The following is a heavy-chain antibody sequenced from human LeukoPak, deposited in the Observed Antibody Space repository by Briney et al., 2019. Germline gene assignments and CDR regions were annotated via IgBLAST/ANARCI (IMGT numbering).Heavy chain of an antibody. Sequence: ASVKVSCKASGYTFTGYYMHWVRQAPGQGLEWMGWINPNSGGTNYAQKFQGKVTMTRDTSITTAYLELNRLRSDDPAVYYWSRDLDCSSTSCYSGAFDIWGQGTMVTVSS. V-gene: IGHV1-2*02. J-gene: IGHJ3*02. CDR3: SRDLDCSSTSCYSGAFDI. CDR2: INPNSGGT. D-gene: IGHD2-2*01. CDR1: GYTFTGYY.